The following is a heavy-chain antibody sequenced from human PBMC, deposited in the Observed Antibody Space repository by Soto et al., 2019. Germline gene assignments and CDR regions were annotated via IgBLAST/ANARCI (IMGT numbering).Heavy chain of an antibody. J-gene: IGHJ5*01. CDR2: INHSGRV. D-gene: IGHD3-22*01. CDR1: VGSFSGHS. V-gene: IGHV4-34*01. Sequence: SETLSLTCSVYVGSFSGHSWTWIRQSPGKGLEWIGDINHSGRVNYSPSLKSRVTISLDTSKNQFSLTLSAVTAADTAMYYCSTRAYDTNGYYRFDPWGQGTLVTVSS. CDR3: STRAYDTNGYYRFDP.